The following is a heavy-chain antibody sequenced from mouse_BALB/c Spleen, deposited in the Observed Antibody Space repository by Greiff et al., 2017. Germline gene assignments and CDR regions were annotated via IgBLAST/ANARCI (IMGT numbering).Heavy chain of an antibody. Sequence: EVQLQESGAELVRPGALVKLSCKASGFNIKDYYMHWVKQRPEQGLEWIGWIDPENGNTIYDPKFQGKASITADTSSNTAYLQLSSLTSEDTAVYYCARGGPAGMAYWGQGTLVTVSA. V-gene: IGHV14-1*02. CDR3: ARGGPAGMAY. J-gene: IGHJ3*01. D-gene: IGHD1-1*02. CDR2: IDPENGNT. CDR1: GFNIKDYY.